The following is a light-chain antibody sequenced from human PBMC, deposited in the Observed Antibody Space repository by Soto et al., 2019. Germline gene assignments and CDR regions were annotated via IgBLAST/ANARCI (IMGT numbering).Light chain of an antibody. Sequence: EFVLTQSPATLSLSPGERATLSCRASQSVRSSLAWYQQKPGQAPRLLIYDASNSATGIPARFSGSGSGSDITLTISSLEPEEFAVYYCQQRSSWLLTFGGGTKVEIK. CDR1: QSVRSS. V-gene: IGKV3-11*01. CDR3: QQRSSWLLT. CDR2: DAS. J-gene: IGKJ4*01.